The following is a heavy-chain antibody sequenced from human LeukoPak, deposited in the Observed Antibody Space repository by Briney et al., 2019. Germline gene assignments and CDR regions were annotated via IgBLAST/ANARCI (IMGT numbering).Heavy chain of an antibody. J-gene: IGHJ6*02. CDR2: IYYSGST. D-gene: IGHD6-13*01. CDR1: GGSISSSSYY. V-gene: IGHV4-39*01. CDR3: AGGAPSWIAAADYYYGMDV. Sequence: SETLSLTCTVSGGSISSSSYYWGWIRQPPGKGLEWIGSIYYSGSTYYNPSLKSRVTISVDTSKNQFSLKLSSVTAADTAVYYCAGGAPSWIAAADYYYGMDVWGQGTTVTVSS.